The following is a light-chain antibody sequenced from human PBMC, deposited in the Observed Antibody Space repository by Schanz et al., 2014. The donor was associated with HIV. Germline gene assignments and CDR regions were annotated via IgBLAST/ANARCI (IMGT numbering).Light chain of an antibody. Sequence: QSVLTQPPSLSGAPGQRVSLSCNGSSSNIGAGYDVHWYKQLPETAPKLLMFGNNNRPSGVPDRYSGSKSGTSASLAITGLQAEDEADYYCQSYDSGLSGILFGGGTKVTVL. J-gene: IGLJ2*01. CDR1: SSNIGAGYD. V-gene: IGLV1-40*01. CDR3: QSYDSGLSGIL. CDR2: GNN.